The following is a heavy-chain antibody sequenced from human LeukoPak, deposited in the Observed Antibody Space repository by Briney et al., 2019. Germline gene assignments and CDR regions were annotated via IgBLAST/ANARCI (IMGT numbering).Heavy chain of an antibody. J-gene: IGHJ4*02. CDR3: ARVWFGELGPSDY. CDR2: IGGSGGST. V-gene: IGHV3-23*01. Sequence: PGGSLRLSCAASGFTFSSYAMSWVRQAPGKGLEWVSAIGGSGGSTYYADSVKGRFTISRDNSKNTLYLQMNSLRAEDTAVYYCARVWFGELGPSDYWGQGTLVTVSS. CDR1: GFTFSSYA. D-gene: IGHD3-10*01.